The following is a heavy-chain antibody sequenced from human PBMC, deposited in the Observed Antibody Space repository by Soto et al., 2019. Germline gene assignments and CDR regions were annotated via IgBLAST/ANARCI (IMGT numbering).Heavy chain of an antibody. V-gene: IGHV4-59*01. Sequence: SETLSLTCTVSSDSISSYYWSWIRQPTGKRLEWIGYISYSGSTDYTPSLKSRVTISGDTYKNQLSLKVSYVTAADTGVYYCARGNSGQLPFDFWGQGTLVTVSS. CDR2: ISYSGST. D-gene: IGHD3-10*01. CDR1: SDSISSYY. CDR3: ARGNSGQLPFDF. J-gene: IGHJ4*02.